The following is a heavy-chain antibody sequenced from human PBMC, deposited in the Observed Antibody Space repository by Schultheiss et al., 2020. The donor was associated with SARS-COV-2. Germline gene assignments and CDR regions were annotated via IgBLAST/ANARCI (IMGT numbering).Heavy chain of an antibody. J-gene: IGHJ3*02. CDR1: GYTFTGYG. Sequence: ASVKVSCKASGYTFTGYGVNWVRQAPGQGLEWMGWISPYTGDTKYAQNLQGRVIMTTDTSTNTAYMELRSLRSDDTAVYYCARDGGITMVVVGHDAFDIWGQGTMVTVSS. CDR3: ARDGGITMVVVGHDAFDI. D-gene: IGHD3-22*01. V-gene: IGHV1-18*01. CDR2: ISPYTGDT.